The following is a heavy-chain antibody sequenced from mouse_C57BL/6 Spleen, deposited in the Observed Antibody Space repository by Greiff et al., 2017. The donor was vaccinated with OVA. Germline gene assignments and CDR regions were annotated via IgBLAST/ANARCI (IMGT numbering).Heavy chain of an antibody. D-gene: IGHD2-5*01. CDR1: GFTFSSYG. V-gene: IGHV5-6*01. CDR2: ISSGGSYT. Sequence: EVMLVESGGDLVKPGGSLKLSCAASGFTFSSYGMSWVRQTPDKRLEWVATISSGGSYTYYPDSVKGRFTISRDNAKNTLYLQMSSLKSEDTAMYYCARQGDYSNYCDYWGQGTTLTVSS. CDR3: ARQGDYSNYCDY. J-gene: IGHJ2*01.